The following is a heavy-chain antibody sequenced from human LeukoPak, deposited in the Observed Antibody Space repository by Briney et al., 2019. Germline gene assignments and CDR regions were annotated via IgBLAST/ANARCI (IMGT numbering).Heavy chain of an antibody. D-gene: IGHD3-9*01. CDR3: ARLRLRYGEGGYFDF. J-gene: IGHJ4*02. CDR1: GYIFTNYW. Sequence: GESLKISCKGSGYIFTNYWIGWVRQMPGKGLEWMGIFYPGDSDTRYSPSFQGQVTISADKSISTAYLQWSSLKASDTAIYYCARLRLRYGEGGYFDFWGQGALVTVSS. V-gene: IGHV5-51*01. CDR2: FYPGDSDT.